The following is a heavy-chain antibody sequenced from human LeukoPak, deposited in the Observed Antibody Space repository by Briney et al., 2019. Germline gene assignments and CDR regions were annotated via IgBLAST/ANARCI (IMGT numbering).Heavy chain of an antibody. CDR3: AVSGYGDYGDY. V-gene: IGHV1-69*13. Sequence: GASVKVSCKASGYTFTSYGISWVRQAPGQGLEWMGGIIPIFGTANYAQKFQGRVTITADESTSTAYMELSSLRSEDTAVYYCAVSGYGDYGDYWGQGTLVTVSS. CDR1: GYTFTSYG. CDR2: IIPIFGTA. J-gene: IGHJ4*02. D-gene: IGHD4-17*01.